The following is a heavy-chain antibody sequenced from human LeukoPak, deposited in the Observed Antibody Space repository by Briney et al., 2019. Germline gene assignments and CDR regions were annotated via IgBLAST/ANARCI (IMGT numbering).Heavy chain of an antibody. CDR3: ARDIDYYFDY. CDR2: ISRSSSYK. V-gene: IGHV3-21*01. CDR1: GFTFSSYS. Sequence: PGGSLRLSCAASGFTFSSYSMNWVRQAPGKGLEWVSSISRSSSYKYYADSVKGRFTISRDNAKNSLYLQTNSLRAEDTAVYYCARDIDYYFDYWGQGTLVTVSS. D-gene: IGHD3-16*02. J-gene: IGHJ4*02.